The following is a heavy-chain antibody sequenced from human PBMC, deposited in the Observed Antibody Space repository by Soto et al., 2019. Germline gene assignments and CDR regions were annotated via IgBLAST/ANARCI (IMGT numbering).Heavy chain of an antibody. CDR2: IYYSGST. V-gene: IGHV4-39*01. J-gene: IGHJ4*02. CDR3: ARLWAYSSDPFDY. D-gene: IGHD4-4*01. Sequence: SETLSLTCTVSGGSISSSSYYWGWIRQPPGKGLEWIGSIYYSGSTYYNPSLKSRVTISVDTSKNQFSLKLSSVTAADTAVYYCARLWAYSSDPFDYWGQGTLVTVSS. CDR1: GGSISSSSYY.